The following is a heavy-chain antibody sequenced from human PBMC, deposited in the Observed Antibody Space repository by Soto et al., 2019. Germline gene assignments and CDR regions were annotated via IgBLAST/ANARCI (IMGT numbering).Heavy chain of an antibody. CDR3: ARGGVVVRGPGWYFDL. D-gene: IGHD3-10*01. V-gene: IGHV1-69*01. J-gene: IGHJ2*01. CDR2: IIPIFVTA. CDR1: GGTFSSYA. Sequence: QVQLVQSGAEVKKPGSSVKVSCKASGGTFSSYAISWVRQAPGQGLEWMGGIIPIFVTANYAQKFQGRVTITADESTSTAYMELSSLRSEDTAVYYCARGGVVVRGPGWYFDLWGRGTLVTVSS.